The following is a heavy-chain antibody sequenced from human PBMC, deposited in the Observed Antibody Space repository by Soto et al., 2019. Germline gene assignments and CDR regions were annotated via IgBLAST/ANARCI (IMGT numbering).Heavy chain of an antibody. Sequence: SETLSLTCAVYGGSFSDHYWSWIRQPPGKGLEWIGEISHSGSTNYNPSLKSRVTIAVDTSKNQFSLKLSSVSAADTAVYYCARVWGLNYLNDDWGQGTLVTVYS. D-gene: IGHD3-16*01. CDR1: GGSFSDHY. V-gene: IGHV4-34*01. CDR2: ISHSGST. CDR3: ARVWGLNYLNDD. J-gene: IGHJ4*02.